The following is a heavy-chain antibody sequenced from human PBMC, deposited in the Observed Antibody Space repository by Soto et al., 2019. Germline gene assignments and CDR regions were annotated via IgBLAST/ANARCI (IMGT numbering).Heavy chain of an antibody. CDR2: ISYDGSNK. V-gene: IGHV3-30*18. CDR1: GFTFSSYG. J-gene: IGHJ5*02. CDR3: AKGPLYYDFWSGYWSWFDP. D-gene: IGHD3-3*01. Sequence: GGSLRLSCAASGFTFSSYGMHWVRQAPGKGLEWVAVISYDGSNKYYADSVKGRFTISRDNSKNTLYLQMNSLRAEDTAVYYCAKGPLYYDFWSGYWSWFDPWGQGTLVTVSS.